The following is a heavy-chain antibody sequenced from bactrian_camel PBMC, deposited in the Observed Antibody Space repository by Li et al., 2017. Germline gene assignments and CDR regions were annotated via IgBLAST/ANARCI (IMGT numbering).Heavy chain of an antibody. J-gene: IGHJ6*01. Sequence: QLVESGGGSVQPGGSLRLSCEVSGSADGTNCIGWFRQYPGKEREGVATIDTDGSTRYADSVKGRFTLSKDNAENTLYLQMNSLKPEDTAMYYCAARGPYCYTKLSVRDFTYWGQGTQVTVS. V-gene: IGHV3S53*01. D-gene: IGHD2*01. CDR1: GSADGTNC. CDR2: IDTDGST. CDR3: AARGPYCYTKLSVRDFTY.